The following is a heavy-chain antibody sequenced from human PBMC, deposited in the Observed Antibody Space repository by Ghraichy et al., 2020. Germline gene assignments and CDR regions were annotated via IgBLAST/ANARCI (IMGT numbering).Heavy chain of an antibody. CDR1: GFTFSSYS. V-gene: IGHV3-48*02. CDR2: ISSSSSTI. J-gene: IGHJ6*03. D-gene: IGHD4-17*01. CDR3: ARDYSKDYGDYWGGYYMDV. Sequence: GGSLRLSCAASGFTFSSYSMNWVRQAPGKGLEWVSYISSSSSTIYYADSVKGRFTISRDNAKNSLYLQMNSLRDEDTAVYYCARDYSKDYGDYWGGYYMDVWGKGTTVTVSS.